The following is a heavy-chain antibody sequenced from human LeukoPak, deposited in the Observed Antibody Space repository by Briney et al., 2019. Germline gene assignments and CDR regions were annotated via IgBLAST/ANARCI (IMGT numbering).Heavy chain of an antibody. CDR1: GFTFSSYS. J-gene: IGHJ4*02. D-gene: IGHD5-24*01. CDR3: ARPDGTTDVYFFDY. V-gene: IGHV3-21*01. Sequence: GGSLRLSCAASGFTFSSYSMNWVRQAPGKGLEWVSSISSSSSYIYYADSMKGRFTISRDNAKNSLYLQLNSLRAEDTAVYYCARPDGTTDVYFFDYWGQGTLVTVSS. CDR2: ISSSSSYI.